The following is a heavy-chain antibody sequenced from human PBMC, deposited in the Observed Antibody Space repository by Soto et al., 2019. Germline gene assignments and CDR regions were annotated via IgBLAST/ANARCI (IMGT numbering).Heavy chain of an antibody. CDR2: MFDSGST. CDR3: ARAYYYGSWRGRSMDV. Sequence: QVQLQESGPGLVKASETLSLTCTVSGGSVSSGRYYWSWIRQPPGKGLEWIGYMFDSGSTNYNPSLKSRVTIGVDTSKNQFSLKLSSVTAADTAVYYCARAYYYGSWRGRSMDVWGQGTTVTVSS. V-gene: IGHV4-61*01. CDR1: GGSVSSGRYY. J-gene: IGHJ6*02. D-gene: IGHD3-10*01.